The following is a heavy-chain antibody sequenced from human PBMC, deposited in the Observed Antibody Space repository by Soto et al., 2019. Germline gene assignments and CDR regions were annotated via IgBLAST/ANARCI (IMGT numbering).Heavy chain of an antibody. CDR1: GFTFSGSA. CDR2: ISSNGGST. D-gene: IGHD2-15*01. V-gene: IGHV3-64*01. CDR3: ARGLGYAFDI. Sequence: GGSLRLSCAASGFTFSGSAMHWVRQAPGKGLEYVSAISSNGGSTYYANSVKGRFTISRDNSKNTLYLQMGSLRAEDMAVYYCARGLGYAFDIWGQGTMVTVSS. J-gene: IGHJ3*02.